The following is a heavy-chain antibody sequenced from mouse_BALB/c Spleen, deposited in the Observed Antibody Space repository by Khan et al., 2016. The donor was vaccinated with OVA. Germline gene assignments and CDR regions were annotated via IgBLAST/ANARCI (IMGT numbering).Heavy chain of an antibody. CDR2: ISSDGTYT. V-gene: IGHV5-6*01. CDR1: GFTFSIYG. J-gene: IGHJ3*01. Sequence: EVELVESGGDLVKPGGSLKLSCAASGFTFSIYGMSWVRQTPDKRLEWVATISSDGTYTYYPDSVKGRFTISRNNAKNTLYLQMSSLKSEDTAMYYCTSHLTGSFAYWGQGTLVTVSA. CDR3: TSHLTGSFAY. D-gene: IGHD4-1*01.